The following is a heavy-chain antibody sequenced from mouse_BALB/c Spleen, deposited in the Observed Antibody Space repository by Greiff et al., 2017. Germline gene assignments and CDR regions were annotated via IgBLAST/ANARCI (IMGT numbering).Heavy chain of an antibody. D-gene: IGHD2-3*01. V-gene: IGHV5-6-5*01. CDR2: ISSGGST. Sequence: EVQRVESGGGLVKPGGSLKLSCAASGFTFSSYAMSWVRQTPEKRLEWVASISSGGSTYYPDSVKGRFTISRDNARNILYLQMSSLRSEDTAMYYCARGDDGYPLFDYWGQGTTLTVSS. CDR3: ARGDDGYPLFDY. J-gene: IGHJ2*01. CDR1: GFTFSSYA.